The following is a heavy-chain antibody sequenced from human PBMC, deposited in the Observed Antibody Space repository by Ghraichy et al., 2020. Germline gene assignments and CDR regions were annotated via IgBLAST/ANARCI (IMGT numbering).Heavy chain of an antibody. Sequence: ASVKVSCKASGYTFTSYDLHWVRQAPGQGLEWMGIIIPTGGSSSYAEKFQGRVTMTRDTSTSTVYMELSSLRSEDTAVYYCARDGGTARYYNYYMDVWGKGTTVTVSS. CDR3: ARDGGTARYYNYYMDV. J-gene: IGHJ6*03. CDR2: IIPTGGSS. D-gene: IGHD3-16*01. CDR1: GYTFTSYD. V-gene: IGHV1-46*01.